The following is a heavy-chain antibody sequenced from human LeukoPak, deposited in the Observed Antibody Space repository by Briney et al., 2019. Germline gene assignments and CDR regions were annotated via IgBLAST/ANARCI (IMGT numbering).Heavy chain of an antibody. D-gene: IGHD3-10*01. V-gene: IGHV1-69*04. CDR1: GGTFSSYA. Sequence: ASVKVSCKASGGTFSSYAISWVRQAPGQGLEWMGRTIPILGIANYAQKFQGRVTITADKFTSTAYMELSSLRSEDTAVYYCARTVMVRGGYYFDYWGQGTLSPSPQ. J-gene: IGHJ4*02. CDR3: ARTVMVRGGYYFDY. CDR2: TIPILGIA.